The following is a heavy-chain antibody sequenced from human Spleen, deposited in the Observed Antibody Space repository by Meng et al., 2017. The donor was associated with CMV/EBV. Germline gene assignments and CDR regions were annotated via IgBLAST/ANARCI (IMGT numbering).Heavy chain of an antibody. CDR3: ERDLSGRLDS. CDR2: IQYNGGNK. Sequence: VWLGGTALNPGGHLRLCGGASGFSVSDFGMYRVRQAPGKGQGGVAIIQYNGGNKNYAGSVRGRFTISRDNYKNTLYLQMNSLRVEDTAVYYCERDLSGRLDSWGQGTLVTVSS. D-gene: IGHD3-3*02. J-gene: IGHJ5*01. V-gene: IGHV3-30*03. CDR1: GFSVSDFG.